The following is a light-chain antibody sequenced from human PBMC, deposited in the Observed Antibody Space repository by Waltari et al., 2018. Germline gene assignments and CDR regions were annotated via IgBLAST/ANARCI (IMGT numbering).Light chain of an antibody. V-gene: IGLV2-14*01. CDR1: SSDVGGYNY. CDR2: DVS. Sequence: QSALTQPASASGSPGQSITISCTGTSSDVGGYNYVSWDQQHPGKAPKLMIYDVSNRPSGVSTRFSGSKSGNTASLTISGLQAEDEADYYCSSYTSSSGGYVFGTGTKVTVL. J-gene: IGLJ1*01. CDR3: SSYTSSSGGYV.